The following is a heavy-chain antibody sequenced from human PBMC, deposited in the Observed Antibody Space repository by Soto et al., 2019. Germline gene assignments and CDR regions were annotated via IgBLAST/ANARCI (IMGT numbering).Heavy chain of an antibody. CDR2: INPNSGGT. D-gene: IGHD3-3*01. J-gene: IGHJ5*02. CDR1: GYTFTGYY. CDR3: ARGITIFGVVSSPFDP. V-gene: IGHV1-2*04. Sequence: QVQLVQSGAEVKKPGASVKVSCKASGYTFTGYYMHWVRQAPGQGLEWMGWINPNSGGTNYAQKFQGWVTMTRETSISTAYMELSRLRSDDTAVYYCARGITIFGVVSSPFDPWGQGTLVTVSS.